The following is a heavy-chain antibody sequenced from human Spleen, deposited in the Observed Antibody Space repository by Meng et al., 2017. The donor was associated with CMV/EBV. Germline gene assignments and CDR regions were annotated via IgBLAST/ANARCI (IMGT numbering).Heavy chain of an antibody. CDR1: GYSFSSYA. J-gene: IGHJ3*02. Sequence: GGSLRLSCAASGYSFSSYAMSWVRQAPGKGLEWVSTLGDNGDKTYNAASVKDRFIISRDSSKNTLYLQMNSLRADDTAVYYCAKAALYGSGSYYSAFDMWGQGTMVTVSS. CDR2: LGDNGDKT. V-gene: IGHV3-23*01. D-gene: IGHD3-10*01. CDR3: AKAALYGSGSYYSAFDM.